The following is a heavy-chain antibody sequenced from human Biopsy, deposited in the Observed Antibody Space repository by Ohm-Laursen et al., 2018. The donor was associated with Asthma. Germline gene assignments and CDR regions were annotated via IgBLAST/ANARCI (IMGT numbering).Heavy chain of an antibody. CDR1: GDSSNSGGYS. D-gene: IGHD1-20*01. J-gene: IGHJ5*02. CDR2: MYHSGRT. CDR3: ARAAITGIRGWFDP. Sequence: SQTLSLTCTVSGDSSNSGGYSWTWIRQLPGKGLEWIGYMYHSGRTYYNPSLKSRVTLSVDASKNQFSLKLTSVTAADTAVYFCARAAITGIRGWFDPWGQGTQVTVSS. V-gene: IGHV4-30-2*01.